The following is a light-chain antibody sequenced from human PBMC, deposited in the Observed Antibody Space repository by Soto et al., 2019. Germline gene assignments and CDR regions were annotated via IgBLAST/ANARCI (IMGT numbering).Light chain of an antibody. CDR3: LQHNGYPRT. CDR1: QDISNY. Sequence: DIQMTQSPSAMSASVGDRVTITCRACQDISNYLAWFQQKPGKGPKRLIYAASSLQSGVPSRFSGSGSGTEFTLTISSLQPEDFATYYCLQHNGYPRTFGQGTKVEIK. V-gene: IGKV1-17*03. CDR2: AAS. J-gene: IGKJ1*01.